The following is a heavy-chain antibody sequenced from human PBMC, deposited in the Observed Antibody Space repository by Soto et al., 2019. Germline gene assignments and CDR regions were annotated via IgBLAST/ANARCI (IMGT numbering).Heavy chain of an antibody. D-gene: IGHD3-3*01. J-gene: IGHJ4*02. V-gene: IGHV3-7*01. Sequence: PGGSLRLSCAASGFTFSSYWMSWVRQAPGKGLEWVVSIKHDAGETYYLDSVKGRFTVSRDNAKNSLYLQMDSLRVEDTAMYYCARDVVKGSYYDFWSGSLFWGQGSLVTVSS. CDR3: ARDVVKGSYYDFWSGSLF. CDR2: IKHDAGET. CDR1: GFTFSSYW.